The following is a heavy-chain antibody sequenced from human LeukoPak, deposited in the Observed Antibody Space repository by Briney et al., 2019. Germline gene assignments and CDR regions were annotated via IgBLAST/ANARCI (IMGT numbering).Heavy chain of an antibody. D-gene: IGHD5-18*01. CDR2: IDHSGST. CDR3: ARDLADTAMITAY. V-gene: IGHV4-39*07. Sequence: SETLSLTCMVSGGFISSYSYYWGWIRQPPGKGLEWIGSIDHSGSTYYNPSLKSRVTISVDASKNQFSLKVASVTAADTAVYYCARDLADTAMITAYWGQGTLVTVSS. CDR1: GGFISSYSYY. J-gene: IGHJ4*02.